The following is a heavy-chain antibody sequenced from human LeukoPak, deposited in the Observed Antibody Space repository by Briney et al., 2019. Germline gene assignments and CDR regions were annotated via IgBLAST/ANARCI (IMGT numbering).Heavy chain of an antibody. D-gene: IGHD3-22*01. V-gene: IGHV3-7*03. Sequence: GGSLRLSCVASGFTFSSRDWMTWVRQSPGKGLEWVANIKQDGSEKNYVDSVKSRFTISRDNTKTSVDLQMNSLRVEDTAVYYCAKNYDSSGPYYFDYWGQGTLVTVSS. CDR3: AKNYDSSGPYYFDY. CDR1: GFTFSSRDW. CDR2: IKQDGSEK. J-gene: IGHJ4*02.